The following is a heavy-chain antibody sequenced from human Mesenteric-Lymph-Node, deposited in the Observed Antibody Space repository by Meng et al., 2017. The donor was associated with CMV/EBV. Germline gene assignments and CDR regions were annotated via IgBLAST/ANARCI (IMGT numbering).Heavy chain of an antibody. D-gene: IGHD3-16*01. CDR2: ISSSSSYI. CDR1: GFTFSSDS. CDR3: ARVGYYYAMDV. V-gene: IGHV3-21*01. Sequence: GGSLRLSCAASGFTFSSDSMNWVRQAPGKGLEWVSSISSSSSYIYYADSLKGRFTTSRDNAKNSLYLQMNSLRAEDTAVYSCARVGYYYAMDVWGQGTTVTVSS. J-gene: IGHJ6*02.